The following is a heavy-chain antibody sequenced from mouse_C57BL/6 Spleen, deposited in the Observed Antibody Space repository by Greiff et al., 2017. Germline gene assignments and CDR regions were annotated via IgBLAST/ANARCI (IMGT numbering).Heavy chain of an antibody. Sequence: EVQVVESGGGLVKPGGSLKLSCAASGFTFSDYGMHWVRQAPEKGLEWVAYISSGSSTIYYADTVKGRFTISRDNAKNTLFLQMTSLRSEETAMYYCARKALGRVYFDYWGQGTTLTVSS. CDR2: ISSGSSTI. CDR3: ARKALGRVYFDY. V-gene: IGHV5-17*01. D-gene: IGHD6-1*01. CDR1: GFTFSDYG. J-gene: IGHJ2*01.